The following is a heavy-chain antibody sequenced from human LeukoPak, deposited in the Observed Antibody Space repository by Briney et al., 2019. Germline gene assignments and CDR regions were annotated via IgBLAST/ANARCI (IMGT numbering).Heavy chain of an antibody. CDR2: IYYSGST. V-gene: IGHV4-39*07. CDR1: GGSISSYY. Sequence: SETLSLTCTVSGGSISSYYWGWIRQPPGKGLEWIGSIYYSGSTYYNPSLKSRVTISVDTSKNQFSLKLSSVTAADTAVYYCARVSSGWYGEVDYWGQGTLVTVSS. D-gene: IGHD6-19*01. CDR3: ARVSSGWYGEVDY. J-gene: IGHJ4*02.